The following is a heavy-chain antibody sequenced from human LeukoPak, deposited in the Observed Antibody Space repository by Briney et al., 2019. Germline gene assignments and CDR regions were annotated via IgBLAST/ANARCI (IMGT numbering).Heavy chain of an antibody. CDR2: IYYSGST. D-gene: IGHD3-22*01. CDR1: GGSISSYY. J-gene: IGHJ4*02. Sequence: SETLSLTCTVSGGSISSYYWSWIRQPPGKGLEWIGYIYYSGSTNYNPSLKSRVTISVDTSKNQFSLKLSSVTAADTAVYYCARRTYDSSGQHFDYWGQGTLVTVSS. CDR3: ARRTYDSSGQHFDY. V-gene: IGHV4-59*08.